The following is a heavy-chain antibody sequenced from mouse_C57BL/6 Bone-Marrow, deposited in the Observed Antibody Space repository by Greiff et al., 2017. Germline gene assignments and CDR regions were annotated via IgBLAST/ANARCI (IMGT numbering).Heavy chain of an antibody. V-gene: IGHV5-4*03. CDR1: GFTFSSYA. D-gene: IGHD1-1*01. Sequence: EVKLMESGGGLVKPGGSLKLSCAASGFTFSSYAMSWVRQTPEKRLEWVATISAGGSYTNYPDNVKGRFTISRDNAKNNLYLQMSHLKSEDTAMYYCARPLYGSSHDYYAMDYWGQGTSVTVSS. J-gene: IGHJ4*01. CDR3: ARPLYGSSHDYYAMDY. CDR2: ISAGGSYT.